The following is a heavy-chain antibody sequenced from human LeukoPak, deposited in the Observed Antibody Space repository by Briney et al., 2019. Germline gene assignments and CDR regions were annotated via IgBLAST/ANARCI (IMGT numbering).Heavy chain of an antibody. J-gene: IGHJ6*02. Sequence: PSETPSLTCTVSGGSMRSGDYFRTWIRQPAGEGLEWIGRIYTSESSNYNPSLKSRVTMLVDTSKNQFSLKLSSVTAADTAVYYCARRLWGPGYYYYGMDVWGQGTTVTVSS. V-gene: IGHV4-61*02. CDR3: ARRLWGPGYYYYGMDV. CDR2: IYTSESS. CDR1: GGSMRSGDYF. D-gene: IGHD7-27*01.